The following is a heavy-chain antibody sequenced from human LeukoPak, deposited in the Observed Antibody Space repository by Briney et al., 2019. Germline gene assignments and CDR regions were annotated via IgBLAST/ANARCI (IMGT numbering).Heavy chain of an antibody. D-gene: IGHD5-12*01. CDR3: ARDSGGYSGLIDY. CDR2: IYYSGST. J-gene: IGHJ4*02. Sequence: PSETLSLTCTVSGGSISSYSWSWIRQPPGKGLEWIGYIYYSGSTNYKPSLKSRVTISVDTSKNQFSLKLSSVTAADTAVYYCARDSGGYSGLIDYWGQGTLVTVSS. V-gene: IGHV4-59*01. CDR1: GGSISSYS.